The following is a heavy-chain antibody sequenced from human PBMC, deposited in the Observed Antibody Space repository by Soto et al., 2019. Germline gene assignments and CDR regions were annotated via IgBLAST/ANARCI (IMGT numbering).Heavy chain of an antibody. CDR1: GYIFTNYA. J-gene: IGHJ4*02. CDR2: INAGNGVT. CDR3: ARRYCSASSCYYFDY. Sequence: QVQLVQSGAEVKKPGASVKVSCKASGYIFTNYAIFWVRQAPGQRLEWVGWINAGNGVTKYSQNFQGRVTITRDTSASTAYMELSTLRSEDTAVYYCARRYCSASSCYYFDYWGQGSLVTVSS. D-gene: IGHD2-15*01. V-gene: IGHV1-3*01.